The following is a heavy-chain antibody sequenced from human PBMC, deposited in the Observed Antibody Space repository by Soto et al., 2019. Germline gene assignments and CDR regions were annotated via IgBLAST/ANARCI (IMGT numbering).Heavy chain of an antibody. CDR1: GYSLTSYW. J-gene: IGHJ6*02. Sequence: GESLKISCKGSGYSLTSYWIGWVRQMPGKGLEWMGIIYPGDSDTRYSPSFQGQVTISADKSISTAYLQWSSLKASDTAMYYCARGYYGSGSYSGGLGYYYYGMDVWGQGTTVTVSS. D-gene: IGHD3-10*01. CDR2: IYPGDSDT. V-gene: IGHV5-51*01. CDR3: ARGYYGSGSYSGGLGYYYYGMDV.